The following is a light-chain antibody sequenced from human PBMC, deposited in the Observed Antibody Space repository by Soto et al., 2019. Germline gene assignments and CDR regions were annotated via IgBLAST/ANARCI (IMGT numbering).Light chain of an antibody. Sequence: QSVLTQPPSASGTPGQFITISCSGSSSDIGSNTVNWYRQPTGTAPKLLIYSNNQRPSGVPERFSGSKSGTSASLAISVLQSEDEGDYYCAAWDDSLNGPVFGGGTKLTVL. CDR1: SSDIGSNT. CDR2: SNN. CDR3: AAWDDSLNGPV. J-gene: IGLJ2*01. V-gene: IGLV1-44*01.